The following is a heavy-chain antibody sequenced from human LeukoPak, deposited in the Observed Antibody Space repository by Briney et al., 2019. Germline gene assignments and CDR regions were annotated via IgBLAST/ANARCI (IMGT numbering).Heavy chain of an antibody. Sequence: GGSLRLSCAASGFTFSSYSMNWVRQAPGKGLEWVSSISSSSSYIYYADSVKGRFTISRDNAKNSLYLQMNSLRAEDTAVYYCARDLGSGWYNPPDYWGQGTLVTVSS. CDR2: ISSSSSYI. D-gene: IGHD6-19*01. CDR3: ARDLGSGWYNPPDY. V-gene: IGHV3-21*01. J-gene: IGHJ4*02. CDR1: GFTFSSYS.